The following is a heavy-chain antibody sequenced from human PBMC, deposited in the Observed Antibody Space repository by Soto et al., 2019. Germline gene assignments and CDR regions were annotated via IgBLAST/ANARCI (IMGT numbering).Heavy chain of an antibody. V-gene: IGHV4-59*08. D-gene: IGHD6-19*01. Sequence: SETLSLTCTVSGGSISSYYWSWIRQPPGKGLEWIGYIYYSGSTNYNPSLKSRVTISVDTSKNQFSLKLSSVTAADTAVYYCARLADNSSGWYSLDPWGQGTLVTVSS. CDR3: ARLADNSSGWYSLDP. CDR1: GGSISSYY. CDR2: IYYSGST. J-gene: IGHJ5*02.